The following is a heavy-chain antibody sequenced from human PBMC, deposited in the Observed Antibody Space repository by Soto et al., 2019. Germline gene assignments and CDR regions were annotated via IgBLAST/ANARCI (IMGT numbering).Heavy chain of an antibody. J-gene: IGHJ4*02. CDR3: AISLCSGGSCYQLDY. D-gene: IGHD2-15*01. CDR2: IIPIFGTA. Sequence: SVKVSCQASGGTFSSYAISWVRQAPGQGLEWMGGIIPIFGTANYAQKFQGRVTITADESTSTAYMELSSLRSEDTAVYYCAISLCSGGSCYQLDYWGQGTLVTVS. V-gene: IGHV1-69*13. CDR1: GGTFSSYA.